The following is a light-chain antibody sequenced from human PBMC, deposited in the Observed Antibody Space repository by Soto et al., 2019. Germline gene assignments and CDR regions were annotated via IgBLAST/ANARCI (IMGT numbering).Light chain of an antibody. CDR2: DAS. Sequence: EIVLTQSPATLSLSPGERVTLSCGASQSLTNNFLAWYQQRPGLAPRLLIFDASTRASGVPDRFSGSGSGTAFTLTSSRLEHEAFSYYYCQHFGNPTTFGGGTKVEFK. CDR3: QHFGNPTT. V-gene: IGKV3D-20*01. J-gene: IGKJ4*01. CDR1: QSLTNNF.